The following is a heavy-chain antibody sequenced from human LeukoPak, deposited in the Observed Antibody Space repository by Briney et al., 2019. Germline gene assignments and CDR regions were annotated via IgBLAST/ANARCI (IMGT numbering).Heavy chain of an antibody. J-gene: IGHJ4*02. Sequence: GGSLRLSCAASGFTFSNNWMHWVRQAPGKGLVWVSRINSDGRTTTYADSVKGRFTISRDNSKNTLYLQMNSLRAEDTAVYYCARDHPGYSYGYAYWGQGTLVTVSS. CDR1: GFTFSNNW. CDR2: INSDGRTT. D-gene: IGHD5-18*01. CDR3: ARDHPGYSYGYAY. V-gene: IGHV3-74*01.